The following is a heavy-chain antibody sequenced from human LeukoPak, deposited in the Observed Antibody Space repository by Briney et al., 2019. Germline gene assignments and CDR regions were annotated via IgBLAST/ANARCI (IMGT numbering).Heavy chain of an antibody. J-gene: IGHJ3*02. Sequence: GGSLRLSCEASGFTFSSYWMSWVRQAPGKGLEWVANIKTDGSEKYYVDSVKGRFTISRDNAKNSLYLQMNSLRAEDTAVYYCATLVVHDAFDIWGQGTMVTVSS. V-gene: IGHV3-7*03. D-gene: IGHD2-15*01. CDR2: IKTDGSEK. CDR3: ATLVVHDAFDI. CDR1: GFTFSSYW.